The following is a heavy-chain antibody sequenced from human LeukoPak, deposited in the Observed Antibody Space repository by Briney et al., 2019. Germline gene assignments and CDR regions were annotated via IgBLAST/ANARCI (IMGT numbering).Heavy chain of an antibody. J-gene: IGHJ4*02. Sequence: SETLSLTCAVYGGSFSGYYWSWLRQPPGKGLEWIGEINHSGSTNYNPSLKSRVTISVDTSKNQFFLKLSSVTAADTAVYYCARARSQYYYDSSGYYLDYWGQGTLVTVSS. CDR2: INHSGST. CDR1: GGSFSGYY. D-gene: IGHD3-22*01. V-gene: IGHV4-34*01. CDR3: ARARSQYYYDSSGYYLDY.